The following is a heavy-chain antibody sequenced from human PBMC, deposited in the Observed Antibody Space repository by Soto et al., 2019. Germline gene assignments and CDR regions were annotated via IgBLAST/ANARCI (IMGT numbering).Heavy chain of an antibody. CDR2: IYYSGST. Sequence: QVQLQESGPGLVKPSQTRSLTCTVTGGCISSGDYYWSWIRQPPGKGLEWIGYIYYSGSTYYNPSLKSRVTISVDTSKNQFSLKLSSVTAADTAVYYCARGSYYYDSSGYYHSWGQGTLVTVSS. D-gene: IGHD3-22*01. V-gene: IGHV4-30-4*01. CDR3: ARGSYYYDSSGYYHS. J-gene: IGHJ4*02. CDR1: GGCISSGDYY.